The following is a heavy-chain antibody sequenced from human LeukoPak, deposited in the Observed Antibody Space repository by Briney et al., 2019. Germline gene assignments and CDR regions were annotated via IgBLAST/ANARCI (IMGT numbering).Heavy chain of an antibody. CDR3: ARDKPHDYGDSYFAY. J-gene: IGHJ4*02. CDR2: IEQDGGEI. Sequence: SGGSLRLSCAASGFTFSSYWMNWARQAPGKGLEWVANIEQDGGEIYYVDSVKGRFTISRDNTKNSLYLQMNSLRAEDTAMYYCARDKPHDYGDSYFAYWGQGTLVTVSS. CDR1: GFTFSSYW. D-gene: IGHD4-17*01. V-gene: IGHV3-7*03.